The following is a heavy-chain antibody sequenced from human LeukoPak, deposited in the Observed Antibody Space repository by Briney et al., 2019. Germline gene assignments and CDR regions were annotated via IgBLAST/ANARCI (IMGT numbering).Heavy chain of an antibody. CDR2: ISHTGTS. Sequence: SETLSLTCAVYGGPFSGNFWNWVRQPPGKGLEWIGEISHTGTSNYNPSLKSRVTISVDKSKNQFSLKLTSVTAADTAVYYCARGPQGVGGGCPGDWGQGTLITVSS. J-gene: IGHJ4*02. CDR3: ARGPQGVGGGCPGD. V-gene: IGHV4-34*01. D-gene: IGHD2-15*01. CDR1: GGPFSGNF.